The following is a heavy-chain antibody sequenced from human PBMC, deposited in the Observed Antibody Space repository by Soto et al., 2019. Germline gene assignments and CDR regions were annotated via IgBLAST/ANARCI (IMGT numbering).Heavy chain of an antibody. CDR2: IYWDDDK. CDR1: GFSLTTTGVG. J-gene: IGHJ4*02. Sequence: QITLKESGPTLVKPTQTLTLTCTFSGFSLTTTGVGVGWVRQPPGKALEWLALIYWDDDKRYSPSLKSRLTIAKDTSKNQVFLTRTHMDPVDTGTYYCAHKHLAPAGYCFDYWGQGTLVTVS. CDR3: AHKHLAPAGYCFDY. D-gene: IGHD6-13*01. V-gene: IGHV2-5*02.